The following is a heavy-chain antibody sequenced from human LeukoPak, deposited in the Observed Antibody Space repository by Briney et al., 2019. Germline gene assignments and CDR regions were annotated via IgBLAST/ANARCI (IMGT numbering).Heavy chain of an antibody. J-gene: IGHJ4*02. D-gene: IGHD2-15*01. CDR3: AKEVLGYCSGGSCPPEFVY. V-gene: IGHV3-30*18. Sequence: GGSLRLSCAASGFTFSSYGMHWVRQAPGKGLEWVAVISYDGSNKYYADSVKGRFTISRDNSKNTLYLQMNSLRAEDTAVYYCAKEVLGYCSGGSCPPEFVYCGQGTLVTVSS. CDR2: ISYDGSNK. CDR1: GFTFSSYG.